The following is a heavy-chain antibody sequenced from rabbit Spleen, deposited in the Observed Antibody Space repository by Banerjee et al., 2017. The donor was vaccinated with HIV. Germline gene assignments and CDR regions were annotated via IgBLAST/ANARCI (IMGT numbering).Heavy chain of an antibody. Sequence: QEQLEESGGGLVKPEGSLTLTCKASGVSFSDKDVMCWVRQAPGKGLEWIACIYGGSGGNTYYATWAKGRFTISKTSSTTVDLKMTSLTAADTATYFCARVADKNSYYKSNLWGPGTLVTVS. CDR1: GVSFSDKDV. CDR2: IYGGSGGNT. V-gene: IGHV1S45*01. CDR3: ARVADKNSYYKSNL. D-gene: IGHD8-1*01. J-gene: IGHJ4*01.